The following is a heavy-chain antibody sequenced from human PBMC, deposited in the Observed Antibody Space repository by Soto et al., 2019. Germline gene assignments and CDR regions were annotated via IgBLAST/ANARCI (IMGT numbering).Heavy chain of an antibody. D-gene: IGHD2-2*01. CDR2: INHSGST. V-gene: IGHV4-34*01. CDR3: ARVKYNPPPPYCSSTSCPEDITGTESRAFDI. CDR1: GGSFSGYY. J-gene: IGHJ3*02. Sequence: PSETLSLTWAVYGGSFSGYYWSWIRQPPGKGLEWIGEINHSGSTNYNPSLKSRVTISVDTSKNQFSLKLSSVTAVDTAVYYCARVKYNPPPPYCSSTSCPEDITGTESRAFDIWGQGTMVTVSS.